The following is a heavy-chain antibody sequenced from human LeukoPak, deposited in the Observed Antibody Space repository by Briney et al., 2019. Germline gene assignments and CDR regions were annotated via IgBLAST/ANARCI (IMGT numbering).Heavy chain of an antibody. CDR2: IYYSGST. CDR1: GGSISSGDYY. Sequence: SETLSLTCTVSGGSISSGDYYWSWIRQPPGKGLEWIGYIYYSGSTYYNPSLKSRVTISVDTSKNQFSLKLSSVTAADTAVYYCARDHRWDGYNGFDYWGQGTLVTVSS. CDR3: ARDHRWDGYNGFDY. J-gene: IGHJ4*02. D-gene: IGHD5-24*01. V-gene: IGHV4-30-4*01.